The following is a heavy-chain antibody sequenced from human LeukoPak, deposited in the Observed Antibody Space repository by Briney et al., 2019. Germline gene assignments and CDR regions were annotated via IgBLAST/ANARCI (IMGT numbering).Heavy chain of an antibody. CDR2: INHSGST. Sequence: SETLSLTCAVYGGSFSGYYWSWIRQPPGEGLEWIGEINHSGSTNYNPSLKSRVTISVDTSKNQFSLKLSSVTAADTAVYYCARRVEYCTNGVCYTVGTNFDYWGQGTLVTVSS. D-gene: IGHD2-8*01. CDR1: GGSFSGYY. J-gene: IGHJ4*02. CDR3: ARRVEYCTNGVCYTVGTNFDY. V-gene: IGHV4-34*01.